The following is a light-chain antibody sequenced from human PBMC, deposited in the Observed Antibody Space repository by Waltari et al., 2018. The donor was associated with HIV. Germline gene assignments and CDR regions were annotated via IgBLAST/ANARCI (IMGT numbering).Light chain of an antibody. CDR2: QDS. J-gene: IGLJ2*01. CDR3: QAWDSSTGVV. V-gene: IGLV3-1*01. Sequence: SYELTQPPSVSVSPGPTASITCPGAKLGDKYACWYQQKPGQSPVLVIYQDSKRPSGIPERFSGSNSGNTATLTISGTQAMDEADYYCQAWDSSTGVVFGGGTKLTVL. CDR1: KLGDKY.